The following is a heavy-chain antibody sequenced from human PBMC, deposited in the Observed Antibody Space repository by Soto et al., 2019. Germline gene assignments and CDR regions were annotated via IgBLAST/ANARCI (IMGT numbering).Heavy chain of an antibody. CDR1: GGSITSGNYF. CDR3: VRDYILTGKGGMDV. V-gene: IGHV4-30-4*01. CDR2: IYCSGST. J-gene: IGHJ6*01. D-gene: IGHD3-9*01. Sequence: QVQLQESGPGLVKPSQTLSLTCTVSGGSITSGNYFWSWIRQPPGKGLKWVGYIYCSGSTYYNPSLKSRVSISIDTSQNEFSLRLSSVTAEDTAVYYCVRDYILTGKGGMDVWGQGTTVTV.